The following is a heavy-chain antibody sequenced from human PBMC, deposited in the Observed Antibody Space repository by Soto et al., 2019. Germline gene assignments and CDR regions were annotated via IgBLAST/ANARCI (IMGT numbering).Heavy chain of an antibody. CDR3: ARDAIVVVPAAIPKEPYYYYYGMDV. J-gene: IGHJ6*02. D-gene: IGHD2-2*01. CDR2: MSAYNGNT. CDR1: GYTFTSCG. Sequence: ASVKVSCKASGYTFTSCGMSWVRQAPGQGLEWMGWMSAYNGNTNYAQKPQGRVTMTTDTSTSTAYMELRSLRSDATAVYYCARDAIVVVPAAIPKEPYYYYYGMDVWGQGTTVTVAS. V-gene: IGHV1-18*01.